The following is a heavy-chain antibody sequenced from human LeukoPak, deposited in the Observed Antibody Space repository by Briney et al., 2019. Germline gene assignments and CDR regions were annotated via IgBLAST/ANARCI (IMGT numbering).Heavy chain of an antibody. J-gene: IGHJ4*02. D-gene: IGHD4-11*01. Sequence: LGEALKISFKGSGYTFSTYWIGWVRQMPGKGLEWMGIIYPGDSHTRNSPSFQGQVTISADKSMSTAYLQWSSLKASDTAMYYCARQSSNGDFDYWGQGTLVTVSS. CDR2: IYPGDSHT. CDR3: ARQSSNGDFDY. V-gene: IGHV5-51*01. CDR1: GYTFSTYW.